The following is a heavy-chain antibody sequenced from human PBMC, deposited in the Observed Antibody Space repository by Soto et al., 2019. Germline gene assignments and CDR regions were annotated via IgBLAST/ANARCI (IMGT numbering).Heavy chain of an antibody. CDR2: IIPMYGPA. D-gene: IGHD3-10*01. CDR3: ARVTSMVRGVIDNWFDP. CDR1: GGTFSSYA. V-gene: IGHV1-69*01. J-gene: IGHJ5*02. Sequence: QVPLVQSGAEVKKPGSSVTVSCKASGGTFSSYAIHWVRQAPGQGLEWMGGIIPMYGPAKYAQRFQGRVTITADVSTTTVYMELTSLTSQDTAVYYCARVTSMVRGVIDNWFDPWGHGTLVTVSS.